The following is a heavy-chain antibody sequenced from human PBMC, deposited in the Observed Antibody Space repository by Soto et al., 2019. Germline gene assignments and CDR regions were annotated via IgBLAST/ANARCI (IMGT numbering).Heavy chain of an antibody. D-gene: IGHD6-13*01. V-gene: IGHV3-66*01. CDR1: GFTVGINY. CDR2: IYSGGTT. J-gene: IGHJ4*02. CDR3: ARGSNPPRIEASGLFDY. Sequence: PGGSLRLSCAASGFTVGINYMSWVRQAPGKGLEWVSIIYSGGTTYYADSVKGRFTISRDNSKNTLFLQMSSLGAEDTAVHYCARGSNPPRIEASGLFDYWGQGTLVTVSS.